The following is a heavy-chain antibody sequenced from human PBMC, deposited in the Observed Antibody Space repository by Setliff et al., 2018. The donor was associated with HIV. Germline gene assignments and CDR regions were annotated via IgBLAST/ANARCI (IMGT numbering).Heavy chain of an antibody. CDR1: GGSISNYY. V-gene: IGHV4-4*08. D-gene: IGHD3-10*02. Sequence: SETLSLTCTVSGGSISNYYWSWIRQPPGKGLEWIGYISTSGNTDYNPSLKSRVTMSVDTSKNQFSLKLTSVTAADTAVYYCARSSITMFIDYWGQGTLVTVSS. J-gene: IGHJ4*02. CDR3: ARSSITMFIDY. CDR2: ISTSGNT.